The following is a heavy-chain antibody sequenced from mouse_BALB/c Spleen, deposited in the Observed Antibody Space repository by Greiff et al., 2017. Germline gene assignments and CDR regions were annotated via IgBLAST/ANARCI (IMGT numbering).Heavy chain of an antibody. J-gene: IGHJ2*01. D-gene: IGHD2-2*01. CDR2: IWAGGST. V-gene: IGHV2-9*02. CDR1: GFSLTSYG. Sequence: VQGVESGPGLVAPSQSLSITCTVSGFSLTSYGVHWVRQPPGKGLEWLGVIWAGGSTNYNSALMSRLSISKDNSKSQVFLKMNSLQTDDTAMYYCAREWLRRAGFYYWGQGTTLTVSS. CDR3: AREWLRRAGFYY.